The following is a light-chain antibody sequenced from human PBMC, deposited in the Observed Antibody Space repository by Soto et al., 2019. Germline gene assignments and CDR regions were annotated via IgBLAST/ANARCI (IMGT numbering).Light chain of an antibody. CDR3: LQDYNYPLT. CDR1: QGIGHD. J-gene: IGKJ4*01. Sequence: ALQMTQSPSSLSASVGDRVIITCRSSQGIGHDLSWYQQKPGKAPKLLIYAASSLQSGVSSRFSGSGSGTDFTLTISSLQLEDFATYYCLQDYNYPLTFGGGTKVEIK. V-gene: IGKV1-6*01. CDR2: AAS.